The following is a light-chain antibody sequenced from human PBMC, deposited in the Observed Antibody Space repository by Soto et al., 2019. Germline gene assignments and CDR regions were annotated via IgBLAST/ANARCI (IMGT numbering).Light chain of an antibody. J-gene: IGLJ2*01. CDR2: LNNDGSH. V-gene: IGLV4-69*01. CDR3: QTWGTGFQF. CDR1: SGHSSYA. Sequence: QSVLTQSPSASASLGASVKLTCTLSSGHSSYAIAWHQKQPGKGPRYLMDLNNDGSHTKGDGIPDRFSGSSSEADRYLIISSLQSEDEADYYCQTWGTGFQFFGGGTKVTVL.